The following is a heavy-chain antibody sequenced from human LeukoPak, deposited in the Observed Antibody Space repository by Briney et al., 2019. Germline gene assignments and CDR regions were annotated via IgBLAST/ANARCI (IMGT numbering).Heavy chain of an antibody. CDR1: GFTFSNYG. D-gene: IGHD3-10*01. CDR3: AKYDSGSYYRD. J-gene: IGHJ4*02. V-gene: IGHV3-23*01. Sequence: GGSLRLSCAASGFTFSNYGIHWVRQAPGKGLEWVSAISGSTGFTYYADSVKGRFTISRDNSKNTLYLQMNSLRAEDTAIYYCAKYDSGSYYRDWGQGTLVTVSS. CDR2: ISGSTGFT.